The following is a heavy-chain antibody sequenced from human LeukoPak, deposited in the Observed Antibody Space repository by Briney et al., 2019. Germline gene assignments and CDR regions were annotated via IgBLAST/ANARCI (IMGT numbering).Heavy chain of an antibody. Sequence: PSETLSLTCAVSGESHSRFYWSWIRQSPGRGLEWIGEINHSGSPNYNPSLKSRVTISLDTSTNQFSLRVPSVTAADTAFYFGASSLTGYSSSWFLAYWGPGTLVTVSS. D-gene: IGHD6-13*01. CDR3: ASSLTGYSSSWFLAY. J-gene: IGHJ4*02. CDR2: INHSGSP. V-gene: IGHV4-34*01. CDR1: GESHSRFY.